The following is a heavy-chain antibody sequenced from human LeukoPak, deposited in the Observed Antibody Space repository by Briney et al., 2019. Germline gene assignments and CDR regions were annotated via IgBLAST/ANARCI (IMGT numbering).Heavy chain of an antibody. CDR2: INTISGGT. CDR3: ARDDCTNGVCYWWFDP. CDR1: GYTFTGYY. Sequence: ASVKVSCKASGYTFTGYYMHWVRQAPGQGLEWIGWINTISGGTNYAQKFQGRVTMTRDTSISTAYMELSRLRSDDTAVYYCARDDCTNGVCYWWFDPWGQGTLVTVSS. V-gene: IGHV1-2*02. D-gene: IGHD2-8*01. J-gene: IGHJ5*02.